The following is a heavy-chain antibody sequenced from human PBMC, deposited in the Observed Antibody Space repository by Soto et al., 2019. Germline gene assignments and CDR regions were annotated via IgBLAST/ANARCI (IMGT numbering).Heavy chain of an antibody. V-gene: IGHV3-30-3*01. CDR3: ASVSSGSSRYYYYYGMDV. D-gene: IGHD1-26*01. CDR2: ISYDGSNK. Sequence: GGSLRLSCASSVFTFISYAMHWVRQAPGKGLEWVAVISYDGSNKYYADSVKGRFTISRDNSKNTLYLQMNSLRAEDTAVYYCASVSSGSSRYYYYYGMDVWGQGTTVTVSS. CDR1: VFTFISYA. J-gene: IGHJ6*02.